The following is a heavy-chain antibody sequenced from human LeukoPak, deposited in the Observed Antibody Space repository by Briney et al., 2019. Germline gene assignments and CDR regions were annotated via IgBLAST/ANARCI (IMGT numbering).Heavy chain of an antibody. CDR1: GFTFDDYA. D-gene: IGHD1-26*01. CDR2: ISWNSGSI. Sequence: GRSLRLSCAASGFTFDDYAMHWVRQAPGKGLEWVSGISWNSGSIGYADSVKGRFTISRDNAKNSLYLQMNSLRAEDMALYYCAKVSPEWSIVGALDYWGQGTLVTVSS. J-gene: IGHJ4*02. CDR3: AKVSPEWSIVGALDY. V-gene: IGHV3-9*03.